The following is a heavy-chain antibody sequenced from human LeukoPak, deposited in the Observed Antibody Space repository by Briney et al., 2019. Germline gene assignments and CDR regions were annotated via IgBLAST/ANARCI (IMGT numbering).Heavy chain of an antibody. CDR3: ARGYRLSAYSSSWYSALKNTVKYGTRALGFDY. J-gene: IGHJ4*02. V-gene: IGHV1-18*01. D-gene: IGHD6-13*01. CDR2: ISAYNGNT. Sequence: GASVKVSCKTSGYTFTSYDISWVRQAPGQGLEWMGWISAYNGNTNYAQKLQGRVTMTTDTSTSTAYMELRSLRSDDTAVYYCARGYRLSAYSSSWYSALKNTVKYGTRALGFDYWGQGTLVTASS. CDR1: GYTFTSYD.